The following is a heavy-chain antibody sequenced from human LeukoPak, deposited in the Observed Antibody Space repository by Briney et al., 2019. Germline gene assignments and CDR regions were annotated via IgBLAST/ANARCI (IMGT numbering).Heavy chain of an antibody. Sequence: SGTLSLTCAVSGGSISTSNWWSCVRQSPEKGLEWIGEIYHSGSTMYNPSLKSRVTISIDKSKNQFSLRLISVTAADTAVYYCATIAVAGYDWFDPWGQGTLVTVSS. CDR3: ATIAVAGYDWFDP. V-gene: IGHV4-4*02. D-gene: IGHD6-19*01. CDR2: IYHSGST. CDR1: GGSISTSNW. J-gene: IGHJ5*02.